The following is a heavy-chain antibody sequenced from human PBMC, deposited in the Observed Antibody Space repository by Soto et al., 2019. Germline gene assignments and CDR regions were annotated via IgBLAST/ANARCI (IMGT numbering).Heavy chain of an antibody. Sequence: GGSLRLSCVVSGFTFNNYGINWVRQAPGKGLEWVSTVSKSDYTYYSDSVKGRFTISRDNAKNTVSLQMNTLRAEDTAVYYCAREDSIIIPAVSDFWGQGTLVTVS. J-gene: IGHJ4*02. CDR1: GFTFNNYG. V-gene: IGHV3-21*04. D-gene: IGHD2-2*01. CDR2: VSKSDYT. CDR3: AREDSIIIPAVSDF.